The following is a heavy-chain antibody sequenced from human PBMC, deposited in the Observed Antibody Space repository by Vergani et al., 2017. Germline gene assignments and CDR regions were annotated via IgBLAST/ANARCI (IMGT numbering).Heavy chain of an antibody. D-gene: IGHD5-18*01. Sequence: QVQLVQSGAEVKKPGSSVKVSCKASGGTFSSYAISWVRQAPGQGLEWMGRIIPILGTANYAQKFQGRVTITADESTSTAYMELSSLRSEDTAVYYCARDLSYGRVNDAFDIWGQGTMVTVSS. CDR1: GGTFSSYA. CDR2: IIPILGTA. J-gene: IGHJ3*02. V-gene: IGHV1-69*11. CDR3: ARDLSYGRVNDAFDI.